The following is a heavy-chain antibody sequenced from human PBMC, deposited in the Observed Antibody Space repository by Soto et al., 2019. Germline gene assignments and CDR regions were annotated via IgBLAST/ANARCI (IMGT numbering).Heavy chain of an antibody. D-gene: IGHD6-6*01. CDR1: GYTFSTYG. J-gene: IGHJ5*01. CDR3: ARQWTSSSDLDS. Sequence: QVQLVQSGTEVKKPGASVKVSCNTSGYTFSTYGISWVRQAPGQGLEWMGWISGYNGNTKYAQEVQGRVTMTTDTSTSTAYMELRSLRAVDTAVYYCARQWTSSSDLDSWGQGTLVTVSS. V-gene: IGHV1-18*01. CDR2: ISGYNGNT.